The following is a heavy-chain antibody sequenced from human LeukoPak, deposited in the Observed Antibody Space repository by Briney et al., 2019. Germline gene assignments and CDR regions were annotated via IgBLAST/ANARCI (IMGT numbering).Heavy chain of an antibody. CDR3: ARGYCSSTSCYTPWDY. Sequence: SVKVSCKASGGTFSTSSISWVRQAPGQGLEWMGRIIPILGIPNYAQKFQGRDTITADKSTSTAYMELSSLRSEDTAVYYCARGYCSSTSCYTPWDYWGQGTLVTVSS. D-gene: IGHD2-2*02. J-gene: IGHJ4*02. CDR2: IIPILGIP. V-gene: IGHV1-69*02. CDR1: GGTFSTSS.